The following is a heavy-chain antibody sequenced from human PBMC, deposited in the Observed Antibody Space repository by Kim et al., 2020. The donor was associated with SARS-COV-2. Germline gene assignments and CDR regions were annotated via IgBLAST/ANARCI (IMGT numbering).Heavy chain of an antibody. J-gene: IGHJ3*02. CDR3: AGVMSIAAAYHAFDI. D-gene: IGHD6-13*01. Sequence: DSVKGRFTNSRDNSKNTLYLQMNSLRAEDTAVYYCAGVMSIAAAYHAFDIWGQGTMVTVSS. V-gene: IGHV3-30*07.